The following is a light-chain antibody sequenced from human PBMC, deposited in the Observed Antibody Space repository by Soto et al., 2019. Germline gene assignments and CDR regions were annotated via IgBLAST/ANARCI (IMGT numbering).Light chain of an antibody. J-gene: IGKJ4*01. CDR3: QQRRNWPLT. V-gene: IGKV3-11*01. CDR2: DAS. Sequence: IVLTQSPATLSLSPGERATLSCRASQSVSSYLAWYQQKPGQAPRLLIYDASNRATGIPARFSGSGSGTDFTLTISSLEPEDFAVYYCQQRRNWPLTFGGGTKVELK. CDR1: QSVSSY.